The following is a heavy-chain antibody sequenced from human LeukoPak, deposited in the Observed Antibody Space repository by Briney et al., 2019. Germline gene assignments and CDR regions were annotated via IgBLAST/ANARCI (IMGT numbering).Heavy chain of an antibody. J-gene: IGHJ4*02. CDR1: GFTFSNYA. D-gene: IGHD3-22*01. CDR2: ISYDGTNE. Sequence: GGSLRLSCAASGFTFSNYAMHWVRQAPGKGLEWVAVISYDGTNEYYADSVKGRFTISRDNSKNTLYLQMDRLRVEDTAVCYCARNRGATGYYSVDYRGQGTLVSVSS. CDR3: ARNRGATGYYSVDY. V-gene: IGHV3-30-3*01.